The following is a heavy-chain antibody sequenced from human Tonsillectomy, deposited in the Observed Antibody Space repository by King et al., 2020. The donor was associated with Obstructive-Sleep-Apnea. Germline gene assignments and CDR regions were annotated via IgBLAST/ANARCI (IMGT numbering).Heavy chain of an antibody. Sequence: QLVQSGAEVKKPGESLRISCKGSGYSFTSYWSSWVRQMPGKGLEWMGRIDLSDSYTNYSPSFQGHVTISTYKSISTAYLQWNSLKASYTAMYYCARPRAPTIFGVVGDVFDVWGQGTLVTVSS. J-gene: IGHJ3*01. D-gene: IGHD3-3*01. V-gene: IGHV5-10-1*03. CDR1: GYSFTSYW. CDR3: ARPRAPTIFGVVGDVFDV. CDR2: IDLSDSYT.